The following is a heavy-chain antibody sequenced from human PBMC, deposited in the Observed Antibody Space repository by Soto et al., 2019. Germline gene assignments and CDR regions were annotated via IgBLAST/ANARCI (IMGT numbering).Heavy chain of an antibody. V-gene: IGHV1-69*01. CDR3: ARRPRTYYTVTDRGYGMDV. CDR2: IIPIFGTA. CDR1: GGTFSSYA. J-gene: IGHJ6*02. Sequence: QVQLVQSGAEVKKPGSSVKVSCKASGGTFSSYAISWVRQAPGQGLEWMGAIIPIFGTANYAQKFQGRVTITADESTSTAYMELSSLRSEDTAVYSCARRPRTYYTVTDRGYGMDVWGQGTTVTVSS. D-gene: IGHD4-17*01.